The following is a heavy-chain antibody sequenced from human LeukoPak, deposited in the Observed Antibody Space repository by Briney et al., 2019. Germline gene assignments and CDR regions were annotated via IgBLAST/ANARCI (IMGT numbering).Heavy chain of an antibody. CDR1: GGSISSSSYY. D-gene: IGHD1-1*01. V-gene: IGHV4-39*01. CDR3: ARIVGQGWNDDGWFDP. CDR2: IYYSGST. Sequence: PSETLSLTCTVSGGSISSSSYYWGWIRQPPGKGLEWIGSIYYSGSTYYNPSLKSRVTISVDTSKNQFSLKLSSVTAADTAVYYCARIVGQGWNDDGWFDPWGQGTLVTVSS. J-gene: IGHJ5*02.